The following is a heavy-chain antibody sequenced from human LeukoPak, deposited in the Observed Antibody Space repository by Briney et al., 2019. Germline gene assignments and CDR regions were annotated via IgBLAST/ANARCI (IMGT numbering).Heavy chain of an antibody. V-gene: IGHV4-39*01. J-gene: IGHJ4*02. CDR1: GGSISSSNYF. CDR3: ARLSSSWILDY. Sequence: HPSETLSLTCTVSGGSISSSNYFWGWLRQPPGKGLEWIGSIYYSGSTYYNPSLKSRVTISVDTSKNQFSLNLNSVTAADTAVYYCARLSSSWILDYWGQGTLVTVSS. CDR2: IYYSGST. D-gene: IGHD6-13*01.